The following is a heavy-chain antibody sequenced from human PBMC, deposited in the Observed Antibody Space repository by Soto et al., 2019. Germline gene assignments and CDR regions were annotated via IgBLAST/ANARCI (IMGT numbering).Heavy chain of an antibody. V-gene: IGHV5-51*01. J-gene: IGHJ6*02. CDR1: GYTFTLYW. D-gene: IGHD2-2*01. CDR3: ASLQHYGMDI. CDR2: IYPSDSDT. Sequence: PGEYLKLSCNGSGYTFTLYWIAWVRQMPGKGLEWMGIIYPSDSDTRYSPSFQGQVTISADKSISTAYLQWSSLKASDTVMYYCASLQHYGMDIWGQGTTVNVSS.